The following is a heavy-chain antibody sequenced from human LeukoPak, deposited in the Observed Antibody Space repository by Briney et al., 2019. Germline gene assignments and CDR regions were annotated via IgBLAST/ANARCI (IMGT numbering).Heavy chain of an antibody. CDR2: ISGSGATT. D-gene: IGHD3-22*01. CDR3: ATDYFDRSGDYTVDY. Sequence: GGSLRLSCAASGFAFRDYAMSWVSQAPGKGLEGVSVISGSGATTHYADSVKGRFTISRDNYKNPVSLQMHSLRAEDTAVYYCATDYFDRSGDYTVDYWGQGTQVTVSS. J-gene: IGHJ4*02. V-gene: IGHV3-23*01. CDR1: GFAFRDYA.